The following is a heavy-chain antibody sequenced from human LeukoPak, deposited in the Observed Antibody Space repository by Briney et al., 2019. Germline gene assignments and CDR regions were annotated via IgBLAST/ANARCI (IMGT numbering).Heavy chain of an antibody. CDR1: GFTFSTSW. J-gene: IGHJ4*02. CDR3: VRDMGYYDKV. CDR2: INTDGNTR. V-gene: IGHV3-74*01. Sequence: GGSLRLSCAPSGFTFSTSWMHWVRHAPGKGLVWVSRINTDGNTRDYADSVKGRFTISRDNAKNTLYLQMNSLRADDTAVYYCVRDMGYYDKVWGQGTLVTVSS. D-gene: IGHD3-22*01.